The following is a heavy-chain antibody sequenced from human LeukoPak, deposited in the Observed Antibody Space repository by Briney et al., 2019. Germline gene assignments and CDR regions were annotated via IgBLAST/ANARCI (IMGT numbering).Heavy chain of an antibody. Sequence: PGGSLRLSCAASGFTFSSYSMNWVRQAPGKGLEWLSYISDSSSTIYYADSVKDRFAISRDNSKNTLYLQMNSLRAEDTAVYYCAKRDSSGYYYFDYWGQGTLVTVSS. CDR2: ISDSSSTI. D-gene: IGHD3-22*01. CDR1: GFTFSSYS. J-gene: IGHJ4*02. CDR3: AKRDSSGYYYFDY. V-gene: IGHV3-48*01.